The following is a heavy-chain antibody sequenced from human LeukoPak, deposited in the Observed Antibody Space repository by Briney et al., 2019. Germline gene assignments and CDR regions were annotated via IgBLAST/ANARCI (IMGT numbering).Heavy chain of an antibody. Sequence: GGSLRLSCAASGFTFSSYWMHWVRQAPGKGLVWVSRINTDGSTTRYADSVKGRFTISRDSAKNTLYLQMNSLRAEDTAVYYCARAHPNYYDSTGYWGRGTLVTVSS. CDR3: ARAHPNYYDSTGY. CDR1: GFTFSSYW. CDR2: INTDGSTT. J-gene: IGHJ4*02. D-gene: IGHD3-22*01. V-gene: IGHV3-74*01.